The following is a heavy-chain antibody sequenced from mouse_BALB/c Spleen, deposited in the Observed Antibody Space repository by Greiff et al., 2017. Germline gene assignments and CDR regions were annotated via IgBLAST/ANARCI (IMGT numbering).Heavy chain of an antibody. J-gene: IGHJ3*01. Sequence: DVQLVESGGDLVKPGGSLKLSCAASGFTFSSYGMSWVRQTPDKRLEWVATISSGGSYTYYPDSVKGRFTISRDNAKNTLYLQMSSLKSEDTAMYYCATEFTTAPAYWGQGTLVTVSA. D-gene: IGHD1-2*01. CDR2: ISSGGSYT. CDR1: GFTFSSYG. V-gene: IGHV5-6*01. CDR3: ATEFTTAPAY.